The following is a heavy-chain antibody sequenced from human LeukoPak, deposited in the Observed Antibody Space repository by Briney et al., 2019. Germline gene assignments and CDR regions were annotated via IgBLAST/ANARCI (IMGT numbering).Heavy chain of an antibody. V-gene: IGHV1-24*01. D-gene: IGHD5-18*01. J-gene: IGHJ3*02. CDR1: GYTLTELS. CDR3: ATAPPPYSYGSDAFDI. Sequence: GASVKVSCKVSGYTLTELSMHWVRQAPGKGLEWMGGFDPEDGETIYAQEFQGRVTMTEDTSTDTAYMELSSLRSEDTAVYYCATAPPPYSYGSDAFDIWGQGTMVTVSS. CDR2: FDPEDGET.